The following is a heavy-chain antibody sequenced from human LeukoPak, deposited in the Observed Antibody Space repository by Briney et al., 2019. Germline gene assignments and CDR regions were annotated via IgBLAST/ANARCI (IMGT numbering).Heavy chain of an antibody. Sequence: GASVKVSCKASGYTFTSYAMNWVRQAPGQGLEWMGWINTNTGNPTYAQGFTGRFVFSLDTSVSTAYLQISSLKAEDTAVYYCARDLSPSTVVSWDAFDIWAKGQWSPSLQ. V-gene: IGHV7-4-1*02. J-gene: IGHJ3*02. CDR3: ARDLSPSTVVSWDAFDI. D-gene: IGHD4-23*01. CDR2: INTNTGNP. CDR1: GYTFTSYA.